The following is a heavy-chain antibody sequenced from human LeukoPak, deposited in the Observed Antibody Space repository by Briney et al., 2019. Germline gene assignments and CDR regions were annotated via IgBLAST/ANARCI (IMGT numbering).Heavy chain of an antibody. CDR3: ARDGVATVAAAGVSGDY. CDR2: ISPSGGST. V-gene: IGHV1-46*01. D-gene: IGHD6-13*01. J-gene: IGHJ4*02. CDR1: GYTFTSNY. Sequence: ASVKVSCKAFGYTFTSNYMHWVRQAPGQGPEWMGVISPSGGSTTYAQKFQGRVTLTRDMSTSTDYLELSSLRSEDTAVYYCARDGVATVAAAGVSGDYWGQGTLVTVSS.